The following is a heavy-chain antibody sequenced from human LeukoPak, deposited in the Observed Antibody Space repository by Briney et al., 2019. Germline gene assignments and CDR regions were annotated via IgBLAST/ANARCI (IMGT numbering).Heavy chain of an antibody. Sequence: SETLSLTCIISDDSISSSTYYWGWIRQPPGKGLEWIGTLYYSGKTYYNPSLKSRVTISIDTSKNQFSLKLSSVTAADTAVYYCARDLLLWFGEAFDYWGQGTLVTVSS. CDR1: DDSISSSTYY. CDR2: LYYSGKT. J-gene: IGHJ4*02. CDR3: ARDLLLWFGEAFDY. V-gene: IGHV4-39*07. D-gene: IGHD3-10*01.